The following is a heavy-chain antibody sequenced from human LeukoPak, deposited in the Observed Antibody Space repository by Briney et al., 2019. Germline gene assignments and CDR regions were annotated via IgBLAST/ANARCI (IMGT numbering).Heavy chain of an antibody. D-gene: IGHD1-26*01. J-gene: IGHJ4*02. CDR3: AREHPSIVGATDYFDY. CDR1: GGSISSDY. CDR2: MYYSGSS. V-gene: IGHV4-59*01. Sequence: PSQTLSLTKTVSGGSISSDYCSWVRQATCEEQNWRGGMYYSGSSNYNPSLKSRVTISVDTSKSQFSQKLSSVTAADTAVYYCAREHPSIVGATDYFDYWGQGTLVTVSS.